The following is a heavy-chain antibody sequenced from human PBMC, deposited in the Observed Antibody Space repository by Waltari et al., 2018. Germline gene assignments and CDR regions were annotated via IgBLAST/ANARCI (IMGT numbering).Heavy chain of an antibody. CDR1: GGTFSSYA. Sequence: QVQLVQSGAEVKKPGSSVKVSCKASGGTFSSYAISWVRQAPGQGLEWMGRSIPIFGTANYAQKFQGRVTITADKSTSTAYMELSSLRSEDTAVYYCARATDCSSTSCQYNWFDPWGQGTLVIVSS. CDR3: ARATDCSSTSCQYNWFDP. J-gene: IGHJ5*02. D-gene: IGHD2-2*01. CDR2: SIPIFGTA. V-gene: IGHV1-69*08.